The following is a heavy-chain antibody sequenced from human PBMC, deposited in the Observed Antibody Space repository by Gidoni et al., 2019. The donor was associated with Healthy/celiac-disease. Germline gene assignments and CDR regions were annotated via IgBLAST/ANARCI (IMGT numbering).Heavy chain of an antibody. V-gene: IGHV3-23*01. D-gene: IGHD5-12*01. CDR3: AKDGDGYPDAFDI. CDR1: GVTFSSYA. CDR2: ISGSGGST. J-gene: IGHJ3*02. Sequence: EVQLLESGGGLVQPGGSLRLSCAASGVTFSSYAMSWVRQAPGKGLEWFSAISGSGGSTYYADSVKGRFTISRDNSKNTLYLQMNSLRAEDTAVYYCAKDGDGYPDAFDIWGQGTMVTVSS.